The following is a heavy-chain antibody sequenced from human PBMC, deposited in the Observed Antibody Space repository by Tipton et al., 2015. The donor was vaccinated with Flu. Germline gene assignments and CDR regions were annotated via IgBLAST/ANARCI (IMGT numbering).Heavy chain of an antibody. V-gene: IGHV4-38-2*01. CDR2: ICPGSP. CDR1: GYSIRSAYY. D-gene: IGHD4-11*01. CDR3: ARRTFSNYVSEPKNWFDV. J-gene: IGHJ5*02. Sequence: TLSLTCSVSGYSIRSAYYWGWIRQPPGKGLEWIGNICPGSPYYNPSLRSRVTMSIDRSNVQFSLRLTSVTAADTAVYFCARRTFSNYVSEPKNWFDVWGQGTLVTVSS.